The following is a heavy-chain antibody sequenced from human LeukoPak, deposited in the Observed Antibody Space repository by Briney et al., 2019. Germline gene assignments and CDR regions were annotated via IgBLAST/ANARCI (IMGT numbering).Heavy chain of an antibody. J-gene: IGHJ3*02. D-gene: IGHD3-3*01. CDR1: GGSISSGGYC. CDR3: ARAGARWFLEWLLTNAFDI. Sequence: PSQTLSLTCTVSGGSISSGGYCWSWLRQPPGKGLEWIGFIYYSGSTNYNPSLKSRVTISVDTSKNQFSLKLSSVTAADTAVYYCARAGARWFLEWLLTNAFDIWGQGTMVTVSS. CDR2: IYYSGST. V-gene: IGHV4-30-4*07.